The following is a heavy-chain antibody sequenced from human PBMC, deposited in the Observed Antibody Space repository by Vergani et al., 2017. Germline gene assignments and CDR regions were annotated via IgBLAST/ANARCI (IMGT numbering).Heavy chain of an antibody. CDR3: AKEPLEGQLTGGFQH. J-gene: IGHJ1*01. CDR2: ISGSGGST. D-gene: IGHD6-13*01. V-gene: IGHV3-23*01. Sequence: EVQLLESGGGLVQPGGSLRLSCAPSGFTFSSYAMSWVRQAPGKGLDWVSAISGSGGSTYYADSVKGRFTISRDNSKNTLYLQRNSLRAEDTAVYYCAKEPLEGQLTGGFQHWGQGTLVTVSS. CDR1: GFTFSSYA.